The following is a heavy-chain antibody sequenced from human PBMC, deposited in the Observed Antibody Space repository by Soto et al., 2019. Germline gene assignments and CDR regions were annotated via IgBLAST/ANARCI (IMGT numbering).Heavy chain of an antibody. J-gene: IGHJ4*02. Sequence: EVQLVESGGGLIQPGGSLRLSCAASGFTVTSTHMSWVRQAPGNGLECVSIIYSSTITYYADSVKGRFTISRDNSKNTVLLQMNSLRAEDTAVYYCARAVTGLDDWGQGTLVTVSS. CDR3: ARAVTGLDD. CDR1: GFTVTSTH. D-gene: IGHD2-21*02. V-gene: IGHV3-53*01. CDR2: IYSSTIT.